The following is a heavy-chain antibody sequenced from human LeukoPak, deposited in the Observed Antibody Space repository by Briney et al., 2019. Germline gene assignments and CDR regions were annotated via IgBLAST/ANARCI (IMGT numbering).Heavy chain of an antibody. CDR1: GGTFSSYA. J-gene: IGHJ6*02. Sequence: ASVKVSCKAFGGTFSSYAISWVRQAPGQGLEWMGRIIPILGIANYAQKFQGRVTITADKSTSTAYMELSSLRSEDTAVYYCARPFGYCSSTSCYANYYYYGMDVWGQGTTVTVSS. CDR3: ARPFGYCSSTSCYANYYYYGMDV. D-gene: IGHD2-2*03. V-gene: IGHV1-69*04. CDR2: IIPILGIA.